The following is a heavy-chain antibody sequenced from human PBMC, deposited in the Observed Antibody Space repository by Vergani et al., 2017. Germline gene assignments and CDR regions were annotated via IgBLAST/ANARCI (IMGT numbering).Heavy chain of an antibody. Sequence: QVQLVQSGAEVKKPGASVKVSCKASGYTFTSYAMHWVRQAPGQRLEWMGWINAGNGNTKYSQKFQGRVTITRDTSASTAYMELSSLRSEDTAVYYCARDRLGIEDPRFDYWGQGTLVTVSS. CDR3: ARDRLGIEDPRFDY. CDR2: INAGNGNT. J-gene: IGHJ4*02. V-gene: IGHV1-3*01. CDR1: GYTFTSYA. D-gene: IGHD7-27*01.